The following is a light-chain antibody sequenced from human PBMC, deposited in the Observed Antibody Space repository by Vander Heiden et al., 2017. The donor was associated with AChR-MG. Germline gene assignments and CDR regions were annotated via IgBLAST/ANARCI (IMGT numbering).Light chain of an antibody. CDR1: RNDIGRFKY. CDR3: CSYVDSPYV. V-gene: IGLV2-11*01. Sequence: QSALAQPRSVSGSPGQSVTISCTGTRNDIGRFKYVSWYQQHPGKAPKLIIFDVNKRPSGVPDRFSGSKSGNTASLTISGLQIDDEAVYHCCSYVDSPYVFGPGTEVTVL. J-gene: IGLJ1*01. CDR2: DVN.